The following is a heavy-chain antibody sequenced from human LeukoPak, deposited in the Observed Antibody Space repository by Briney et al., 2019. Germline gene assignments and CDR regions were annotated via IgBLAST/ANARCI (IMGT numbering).Heavy chain of an antibody. CDR3: ARADYDFWSGYYDY. D-gene: IGHD3-3*01. V-gene: IGHV1-2*02. CDR2: INPNSGGT. CDR1: GYTFTGYY. Sequence: GASVKVSCKVSGYTFTGYYMHWVRQAPGQGLEWMGWINPNSGGTNYAQKFQGRVTMTRDTSISTAYMELSRLRSDDTAVYYCARADYDFWSGYYDYWGQGTLVTVSS. J-gene: IGHJ4*02.